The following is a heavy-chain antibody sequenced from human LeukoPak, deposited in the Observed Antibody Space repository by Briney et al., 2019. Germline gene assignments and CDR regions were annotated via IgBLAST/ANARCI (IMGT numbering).Heavy chain of an antibody. V-gene: IGHV3-23*01. CDR2: ISGSGGST. Sequence: PGGSLRLSCAASGFTFSSYAMSWVRQAPGKGLEWVSAISGSGGSTYYADSVKGRFTISRDNSKNTLYLQMNSLRAEDTAVYCCAKEPSCSGGSCYSYYYYYYMDVWGKGTTVTVSS. J-gene: IGHJ6*03. D-gene: IGHD2-15*01. CDR3: AKEPSCSGGSCYSYYYYYYMDV. CDR1: GFTFSSYA.